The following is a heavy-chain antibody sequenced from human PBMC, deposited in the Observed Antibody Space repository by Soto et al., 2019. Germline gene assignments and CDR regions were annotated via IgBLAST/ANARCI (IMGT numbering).Heavy chain of an antibody. Sequence: QVQLQESGPGLVKPSQTLSLTCTVSGGSISSGGYYWSWIRQHPGKGLEWIGYIYYSGSTYYNPSLKSRVTISVDTSKNQFSLKLSSVTAADTAVYYCASTLCSPYYVILTGLMECYFDYWGQGTLVTVSS. CDR2: IYYSGST. J-gene: IGHJ4*02. V-gene: IGHV4-31*03. D-gene: IGHD3-9*01. CDR3: ASTLCSPYYVILTGLMECYFDY. CDR1: GGSISSGGYY.